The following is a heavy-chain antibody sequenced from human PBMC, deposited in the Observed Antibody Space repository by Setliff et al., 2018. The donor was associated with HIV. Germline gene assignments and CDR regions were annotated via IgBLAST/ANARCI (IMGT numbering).Heavy chain of an antibody. J-gene: IGHJ2*01. CDR1: GGSISSGDYY. CDR3: ARETNSSGSLTAYWYFDL. D-gene: IGHD3-10*01. V-gene: IGHV4-30-4*08. Sequence: SETLSLTWTVAGGSISSGDYYWTWIRQPPVKGLEWIGYIYNSGSTYYEPSLMGRVTISIDRSKNQFSLKLNSVTAADTAVYYCARETNSSGSLTAYWYFDLWGRGTLVTVSS. CDR2: IYNSGST.